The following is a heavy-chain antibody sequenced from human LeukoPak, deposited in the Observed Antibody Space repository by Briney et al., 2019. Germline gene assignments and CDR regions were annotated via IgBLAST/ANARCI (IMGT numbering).Heavy chain of an antibody. V-gene: IGHV3-74*01. Sequence: GGSLRLSCAASGFTFNNYWMHWVRQAPGRGLVWFSRINGDGGTTNYADSVKGRFTISRDNAKNSLYLQMNSLRAEDTAVYYCARATWLLDAFDIWGQGTMVTVSS. CDR1: GFTFNNYW. CDR2: INGDGGTT. CDR3: ARATWLLDAFDI. D-gene: IGHD2-15*01. J-gene: IGHJ3*02.